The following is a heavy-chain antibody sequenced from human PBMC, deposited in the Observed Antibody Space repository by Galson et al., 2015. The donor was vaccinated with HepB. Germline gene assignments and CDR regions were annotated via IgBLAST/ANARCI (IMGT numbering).Heavy chain of an antibody. J-gene: IGHJ6*03. Sequence: VKVSCKASGGTFSSYAISWVRQAPGQGLEWMGGIIPILGIANYAQKFQGRVTITADKSTSTAYMELSSLRSEDTAVYYCARGKRLTMVQGVDGIHYYMDVWGKGTTVTVSS. D-gene: IGHD3-10*01. V-gene: IGHV1-69*10. CDR3: ARGKRLTMVQGVDGIHYYMDV. CDR2: IIPILGIA. CDR1: GGTFSSYA.